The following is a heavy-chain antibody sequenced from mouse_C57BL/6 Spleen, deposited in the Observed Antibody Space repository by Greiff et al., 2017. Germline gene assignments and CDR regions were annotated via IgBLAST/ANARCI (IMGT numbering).Heavy chain of an antibody. V-gene: IGHV1-18*01. D-gene: IGHD2-5*01. CDR3: ARSYYSNYDYFDY. J-gene: IGHJ2*01. CDR1: GYTFTDYN. Sequence: EVQLQQSGPELVKPGASVKIPCKASGYTFTDYNMDWVKQSHGKSLEWIGDINPNNGGTIYNQKFKGKATLTVDKSSSTAYLERRSLTSEDTAVYYWARSYYSNYDYFDYWGQGATLTVSS. CDR2: INPNNGGT.